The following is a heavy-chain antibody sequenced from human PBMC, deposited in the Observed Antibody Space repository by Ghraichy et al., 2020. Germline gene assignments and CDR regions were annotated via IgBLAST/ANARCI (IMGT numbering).Heavy chain of an antibody. V-gene: IGHV3-53*01. CDR3: ARAHTTYYYDTTGYLGAWFDP. CDR2: IYSSGST. J-gene: IGHJ5*02. CDR1: GFTVSSSY. Sequence: GGSLRLSCAASGFTVSSSYMSWVRQAPGKGLQWVSVIYSSGSTYYADSVKGRFTISRDNSKNTLYLQMDSLRAEDTAVYYCARAHTTYYYDTTGYLGAWFDPWGQGTLVTVSS. D-gene: IGHD3-22*01.